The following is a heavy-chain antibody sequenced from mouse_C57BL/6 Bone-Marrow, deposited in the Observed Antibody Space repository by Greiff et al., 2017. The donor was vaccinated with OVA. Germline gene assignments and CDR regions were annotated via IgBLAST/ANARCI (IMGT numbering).Heavy chain of an antibody. CDR1: GYTFTDYY. CDR3: ARGGLLLDY. V-gene: IGHV1-76*01. CDR2: IYPGSGNT. J-gene: IGHJ2*01. Sequence: QVQLKESGAELVRPGASVKLSCKASGYTFTDYYINWVKQRPGQGLEWIARIYPGSGNTYYNEKFKGKATLTAEKSSSTAYMQLSSLTSDDSSVYFCARGGLLLDYWGQGTTLTVSS. D-gene: IGHD3-1*01.